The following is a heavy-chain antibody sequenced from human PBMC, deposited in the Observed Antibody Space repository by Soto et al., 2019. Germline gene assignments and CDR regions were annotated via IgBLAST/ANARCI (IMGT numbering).Heavy chain of an antibody. D-gene: IGHD5-12*01. CDR2: IYPSGST. Sequence: PSETLSLTCTVSGGSISGHSWIWIRQPAGKGLEWIGHIYPSGSTSYNPSLRSRVTMSLDTSSNQIFLNLTSVTAADTAVFYCVRGRSYSVYDFWGQGTLVTVSS. CDR1: GGSISGHS. V-gene: IGHV4-4*07. J-gene: IGHJ4*02. CDR3: VRGRSYSVYDF.